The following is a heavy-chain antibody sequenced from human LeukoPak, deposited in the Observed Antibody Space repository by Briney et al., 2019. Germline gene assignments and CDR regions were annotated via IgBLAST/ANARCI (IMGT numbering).Heavy chain of an antibody. Sequence: ESGPALVKPTQTLTLTCTFSGFSLSTSGMCVSWIRQPPGKALEWLPPIDWDDDKYYSTSLKTRLTISKDTSKNQVVLTMTNMDPVDTATYYCARIGYSSGWYGRDAFDIWGQGTMVTVSS. D-gene: IGHD6-19*01. V-gene: IGHV2-70*01. CDR1: GFSLSTSGMC. J-gene: IGHJ3*02. CDR2: IDWDDDK. CDR3: ARIGYSSGWYGRDAFDI.